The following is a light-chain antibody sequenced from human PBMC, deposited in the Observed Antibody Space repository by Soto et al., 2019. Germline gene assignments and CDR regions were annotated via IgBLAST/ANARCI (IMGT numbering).Light chain of an antibody. CDR1: QSVSSSY. CDR2: GAS. CDR3: QQYGSSSWT. V-gene: IGKV3-20*01. J-gene: IGKJ1*01. Sequence: EIVLTQSPGTLSLSPGERATLSCRASQSVSSSYLAWYQQKPGQAPRLLIYGASSRATGIPDRFSGSGSGTDFTLTISRLEPEDFAVYYCQQYGSSSWTFGHGTKV.